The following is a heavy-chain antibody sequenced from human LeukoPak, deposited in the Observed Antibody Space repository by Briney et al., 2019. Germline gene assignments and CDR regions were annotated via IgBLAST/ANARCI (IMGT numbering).Heavy chain of an antibody. V-gene: IGHV1-69*04. CDR1: GGTFSSYA. CDR3: ARDYDILTGYYHWYFDL. J-gene: IGHJ2*01. CDR2: IIPILGIA. D-gene: IGHD3-9*01. Sequence: ASVKVSCKASGGTFSSYAISWMRQAPGQGLEWMGRIIPILGIANYAQKFQGRVTITADKSTSTAYMELSSLRSEDTAVYCCARDYDILTGYYHWYFDLWGRGTLVTVSS.